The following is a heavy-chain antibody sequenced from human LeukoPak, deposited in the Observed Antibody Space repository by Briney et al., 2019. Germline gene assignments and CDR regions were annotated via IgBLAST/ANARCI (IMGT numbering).Heavy chain of an antibody. CDR2: IYTSGST. D-gene: IGHD6-19*01. CDR1: GGSISSGSYY. CDR3: ARGWLAFDY. Sequence: PSQTLSLTCTVSGGSISSGSYYWSWIRQPAGKGLEWIGRIYTSGSTNYNPSLKSRVTISVDTSKNQFSLKLSSVTAADPAVYYCARGWLAFDYWGQGTLVTVSS. J-gene: IGHJ4*02. V-gene: IGHV4-61*02.